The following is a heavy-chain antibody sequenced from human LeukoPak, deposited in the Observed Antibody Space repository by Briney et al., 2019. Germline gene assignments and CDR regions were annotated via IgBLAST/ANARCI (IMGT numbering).Heavy chain of an antibody. CDR2: MSSNGGST. CDR3: VKDHGYSSAWYVRGLDY. CDR1: GFTFSFYA. D-gene: IGHD6-19*01. J-gene: IGHJ4*02. V-gene: IGHV3-64D*09. Sequence: GVSLRLSCSSSGFTFSFYAMHGVRQSPGKGREYVSAMSSNGGSTHYADSVKGRFTISRDNSKNTLYLQMSSLRAEDTAVYYCVKDHGYSSAWYVRGLDYWGQGTLVTVSS.